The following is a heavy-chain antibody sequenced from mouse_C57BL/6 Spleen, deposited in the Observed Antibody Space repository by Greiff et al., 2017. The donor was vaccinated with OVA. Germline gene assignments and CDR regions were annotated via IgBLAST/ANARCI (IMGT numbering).Heavy chain of an antibody. CDR1: GYTFTSYW. CDR2: IDPSDSYT. V-gene: IGHV1-69*01. D-gene: IGHD2-3*01. Sequence: VQLQQPGAELVMPGASVKLSCKASGYTFTSYWMHWVKQRPGQGLEWIGEIDPSDSYTNYNQKFKGKSTLTVDKSSRTAYMQLSSLTSEDSAVYYCARVPDGYWGQGTTLTVSS. CDR3: ARVPDGY. J-gene: IGHJ2*01.